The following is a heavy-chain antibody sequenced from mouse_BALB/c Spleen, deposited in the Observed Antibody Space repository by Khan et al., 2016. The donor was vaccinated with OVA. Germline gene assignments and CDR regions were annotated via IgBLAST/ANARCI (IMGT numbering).Heavy chain of an antibody. CDR3: ARSPYGNFAY. V-gene: IGHV5-9-3*01. CDR2: ISSDGDYT. Sequence: EVELVESGGGLVKPGGSLKLSCAASGFTFSTYAMSWVRQTPEKRLEWVATISSDGDYTYYPDNVTGRFTISRDNAKNTLYLQMSSLRSEDTAMYSCARSPYGNFAYWGQGTLVTVSA. D-gene: IGHD2-1*01. J-gene: IGHJ3*01. CDR1: GFTFSTYA.